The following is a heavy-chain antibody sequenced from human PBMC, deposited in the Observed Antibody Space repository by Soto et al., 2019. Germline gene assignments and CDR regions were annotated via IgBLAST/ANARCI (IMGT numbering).Heavy chain of an antibody. CDR1: GFRFSGYG. V-gene: IGHV3-30*18. CDR3: AKHRECENNNDWHQGS. J-gene: IGHJ5*02. CDR2: ISDDGSNK. D-gene: IGHD3-9*01. Sequence: HPGGSLRLSCAASGFRFSGYGMHWVRQAPGKGLEWLAAISDDGSNKYYGDSVKGRFTISRDNSKNTLYLQINSLRDEDTAVYYCAKHRECENNNDWHQGSWGQGTKVIVSS.